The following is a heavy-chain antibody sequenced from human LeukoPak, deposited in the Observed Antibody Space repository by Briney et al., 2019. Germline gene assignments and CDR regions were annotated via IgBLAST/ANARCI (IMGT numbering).Heavy chain of an antibody. V-gene: IGHV3-7*01. CDR1: GFTFSGFW. J-gene: IGHJ4*02. CDR3: ARERWGSGDYHSYFDY. CDR2: IKRDGSET. Sequence: GGSLRLSCAASGFTFSGFWMSWVRQAPGKGLEWVANIKRDGSETYYADSVKGRFTISRDNAKDSLYLQVNSLRVEDTAVYYCARERWGSGDYHSYFDYWGLGTLVTVS. D-gene: IGHD3-10*01.